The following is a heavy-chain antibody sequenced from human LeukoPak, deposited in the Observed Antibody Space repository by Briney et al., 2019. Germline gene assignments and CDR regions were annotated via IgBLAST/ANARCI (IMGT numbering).Heavy chain of an antibody. D-gene: IGHD3-3*01. CDR2: ISGSGGST. CDR3: AKHTYYDFWSGYDGGKYYFDY. Sequence: GGSPRLSCAASGFTFSSYAMSWVRQAPGKGLEWVSAISGSGGSTYYADSVKGRFTISRDNSKNTLYLQMNSLRAEDTAVYYCAKHTYYDFWSGYDGGKYYFDYWGQGTLVTVSS. CDR1: GFTFSSYA. V-gene: IGHV3-23*01. J-gene: IGHJ4*02.